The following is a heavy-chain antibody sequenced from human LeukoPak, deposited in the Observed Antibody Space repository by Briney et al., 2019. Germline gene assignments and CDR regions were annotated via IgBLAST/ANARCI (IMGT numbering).Heavy chain of an antibody. D-gene: IGHD5/OR15-5a*01. V-gene: IGHV3-7*01. CDR2: IKQDGSEK. Sequence: GGSLRLSCAASGFAFSSYWMGWVRQAPGKGLEWVANIKQDGSEKYYVDSVKGRFTISRDNAKNSLYLQMNSLGGDDTAIYYCATYNSVNAREFQYWGQGTLVTVPS. CDR3: ATYNSVNAREFQY. J-gene: IGHJ1*01. CDR1: GFAFSSYW.